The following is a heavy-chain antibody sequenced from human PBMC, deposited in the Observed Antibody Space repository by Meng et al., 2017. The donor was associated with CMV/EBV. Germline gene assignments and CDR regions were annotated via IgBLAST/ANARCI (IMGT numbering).Heavy chain of an antibody. V-gene: IGHV4-39*07. CDR1: GGSISSSSYY. J-gene: IGHJ4*02. CDR3: ARGGWSDFDY. CDR2: IYYSGST. D-gene: IGHD6-19*01. Sequence: LQQQDTGPGLAKPSGTMSLPWTVSGGSISSSSYYWGWIRQPPGKGLEWIGSIYYSGSTYYNPSLKSRVTISVDTSKNQFSLKLSSVTAADTAVYYCARGGWSDFDYWGQGTLVTVSS.